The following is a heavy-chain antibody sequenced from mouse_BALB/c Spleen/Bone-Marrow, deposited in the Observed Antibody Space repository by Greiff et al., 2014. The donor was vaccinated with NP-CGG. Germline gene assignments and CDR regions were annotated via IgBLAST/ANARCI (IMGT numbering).Heavy chain of an antibody. V-gene: IGHV1-5*01. CDR2: IYPGNSGT. D-gene: IGHD1-1*01. CDR1: GYSFTSYW. J-gene: IGHJ2*03. Sequence: VQLQQPGTVLARPGASAKMSCKASGYSFTSYWMYWIKQRPGQGLEWIGAIYPGNSGTSYNQNFKGKAKLTAVTSASTAYMELSSLTNEDSAVYYCTSSITTAVEFDYWGQGTSLTVSS. CDR3: TSSITTAVEFDY.